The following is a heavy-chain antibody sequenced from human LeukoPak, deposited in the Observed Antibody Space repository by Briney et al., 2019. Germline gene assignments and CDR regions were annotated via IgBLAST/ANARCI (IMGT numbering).Heavy chain of an antibody. CDR3: ATGSGYYYDY. Sequence: GGSLRLSCAASGFTFSNYYMHWVRQAPGKGLEWVAVVHHDGSERYYADSVKGRFTISRDNSKNTLYVQMDSLRVEDTAVYYCATGSGYYYDYWGQGTLVTVSS. CDR1: GFTFSNYY. V-gene: IGHV3-30*02. D-gene: IGHD3-22*01. J-gene: IGHJ4*02. CDR2: VHHDGSER.